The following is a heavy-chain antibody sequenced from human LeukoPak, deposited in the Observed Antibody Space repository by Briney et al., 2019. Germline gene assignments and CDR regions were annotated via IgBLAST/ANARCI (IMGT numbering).Heavy chain of an antibody. CDR1: GDSISSSSYY. Sequence: SETLSLTCTVSGDSISSSSYYWGWIRQPPGKGLEWIGSIYYSGSTYYNPSLKSRVTISVDTSKNHFSLKLSSVTAADTAVYYCARRRGHNFDYWGQGTLVTVSS. V-gene: IGHV4-39*01. J-gene: IGHJ4*02. CDR3: ARRRGHNFDY. CDR2: IYYSGST. D-gene: IGHD5-18*01.